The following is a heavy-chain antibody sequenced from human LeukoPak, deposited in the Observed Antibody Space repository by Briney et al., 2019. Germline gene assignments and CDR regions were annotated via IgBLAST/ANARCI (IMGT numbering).Heavy chain of an antibody. CDR2: IYYSGST. D-gene: IGHD4-23*01. CDR1: GGSMSSSSYY. CDR3: ARLPSSLDDHGGNSGRDAFDI. V-gene: IGHV4-39*01. J-gene: IGHJ3*02. Sequence: ASETLSLTCTVSGGSMSSSSYYWGWIRQPPGKGLEWIGSIYYSGSTYYNPSLKSRVTISVDTSKNQFSLKLSSVTAADTAVYYCARLPSSLDDHGGNSGRDAFDIWGQGTMVTVSS.